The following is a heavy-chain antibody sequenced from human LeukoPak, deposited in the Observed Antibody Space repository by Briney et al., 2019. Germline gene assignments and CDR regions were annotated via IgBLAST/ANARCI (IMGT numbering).Heavy chain of an antibody. J-gene: IGHJ6*02. D-gene: IGHD3-9*01. V-gene: IGHV1-2*04. CDR2: INPNSGGT. Sequence: ASVKVSCKASGYTFTSYGISWVRQAPGQGLEWMGWINPNSGGTNYAQKFQGWVTMTRDTSISTAYMELSRLRSDDTAVYYCARSGIVRYFDWLLVGYYYYYGMDVWGQGTTVTVSS. CDR3: ARSGIVRYFDWLLVGYYYYYGMDV. CDR1: GYTFTSYG.